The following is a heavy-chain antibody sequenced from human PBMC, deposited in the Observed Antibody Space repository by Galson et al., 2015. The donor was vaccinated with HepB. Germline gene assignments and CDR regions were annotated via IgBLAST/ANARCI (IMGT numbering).Heavy chain of an antibody. Sequence: SLRLSCAASGFAFSSSWMHWVRQAPGRGLAWVARLNNDGSSTTYADSVKGRFTISRDNAKKTLYLEMNRLRAEDTAVYYCARLIGTTRSVDYWGQGTLVTVSS. CDR1: GFAFSSSW. D-gene: IGHD5-12*01. CDR3: ARLIGTTRSVDY. V-gene: IGHV3-74*01. CDR2: LNNDGSST. J-gene: IGHJ4*02.